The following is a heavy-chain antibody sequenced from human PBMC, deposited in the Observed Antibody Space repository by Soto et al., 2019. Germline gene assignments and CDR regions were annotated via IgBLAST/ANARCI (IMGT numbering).Heavy chain of an antibody. CDR3: ARDYGLGWLQLGSGYFDL. D-gene: IGHD5-12*01. Sequence: EVQLVESGGGLVQPWGSLRLSCAASGFTFSSYWMHWGRQAPGKGPVWVSRINSDGSSTSYADSVKGRFTISRDNAKNTLYLQMNSLRAEDTAVYYCARDYGLGWLQLGSGYFDLWGRGTLVTVSS. J-gene: IGHJ2*01. CDR1: GFTFSSYW. CDR2: INSDGSST. V-gene: IGHV3-74*01.